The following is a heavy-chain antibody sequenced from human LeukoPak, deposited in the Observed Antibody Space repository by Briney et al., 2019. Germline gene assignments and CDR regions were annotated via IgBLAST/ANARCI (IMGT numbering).Heavy chain of an antibody. J-gene: IGHJ4*02. V-gene: IGHV1-46*01. Sequence: ASVKVSCKASGYTFTSYYMHWVRQAPGQGLEWMGIINPSGGSTSYAQKFQGRVTMTRDTSTSTVYMELSSLRSEDTAVYYCARSSSSDSSGYYYPFDYWGQGTLVTVSS. CDR2: INPSGGST. D-gene: IGHD3-22*01. CDR1: GYTFTSYY. CDR3: ARSSSSDSSGYYYPFDY.